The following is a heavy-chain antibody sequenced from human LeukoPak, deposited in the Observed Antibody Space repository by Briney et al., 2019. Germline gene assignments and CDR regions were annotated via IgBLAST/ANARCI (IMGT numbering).Heavy chain of an antibody. J-gene: IGHJ2*01. CDR3: ARGQYHLLYWYFDL. CDR1: GCTISSYY. Sequence: SETLSLTCTVSGCTISSYYWSWIRQPAGKGLEWIGHIYSSGSTNYNPSLKSRVTMSVDTSKNQFSLTLSSVTAADTAVYYCARGQYHLLYWYFDLWGRGTLVTVSS. CDR2: IYSSGST. V-gene: IGHV4-4*07. D-gene: IGHD2-2*01.